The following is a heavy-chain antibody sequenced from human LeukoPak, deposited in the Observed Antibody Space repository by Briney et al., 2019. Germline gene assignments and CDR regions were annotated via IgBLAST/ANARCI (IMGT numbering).Heavy chain of an antibody. Sequence: GRSLRLSCAASGFTFSSYAMHWVRQAPGKGLEWVAVISYDGSNKYYADSVKGRFTISRDNSTNTLYLQMNSLRAEDTAVYYCATWEYDSSGLDYWGQGTLVTVSS. J-gene: IGHJ4*02. CDR3: ATWEYDSSGLDY. CDR1: GFTFSSYA. D-gene: IGHD3-22*01. V-gene: IGHV3-30-3*01. CDR2: ISYDGSNK.